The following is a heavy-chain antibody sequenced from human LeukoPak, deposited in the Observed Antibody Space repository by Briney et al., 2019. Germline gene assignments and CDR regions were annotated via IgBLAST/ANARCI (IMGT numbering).Heavy chain of an antibody. CDR2: IWYDGSNK. J-gene: IGHJ6*03. CDR3: ARENYDSWSGYLAYYYYMDV. Sequence: GGSLRLSCAASGFTFSSYGMHWVRQAPGKGLEWVAVIWYDGSNKYYADSVKGRFTISRDNSKNTLYLQMNSLRAEDTAVYYCARENYDSWSGYLAYYYYMDVWGKGTTVTVSS. CDR1: GFTFSSYG. D-gene: IGHD3-3*01. V-gene: IGHV3-33*01.